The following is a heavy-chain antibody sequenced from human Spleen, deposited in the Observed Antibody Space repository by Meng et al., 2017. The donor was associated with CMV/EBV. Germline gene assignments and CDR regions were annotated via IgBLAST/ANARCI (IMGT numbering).Heavy chain of an antibody. D-gene: IGHD6-19*01. CDR2: ISYSGST. J-gene: IGHJ5*02. CDR1: GGSISSYY. CDR3: ARQASSGPMNWFDP. V-gene: IGHV4-59*01. Sequence: SETLSLTCTVSGGSISSYYWSWIRQPPGKGLEWIGYISYSGSTNYNPPLKSRVTISVDTSKNQFSLKLSSVTAADTAVYYCARQASSGPMNWFDPWGQGTLVTVSS.